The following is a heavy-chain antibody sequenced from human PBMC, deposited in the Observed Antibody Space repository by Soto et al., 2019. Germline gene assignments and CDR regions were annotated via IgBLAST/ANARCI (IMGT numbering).Heavy chain of an antibody. D-gene: IGHD3-10*01. V-gene: IGHV1-69*02. J-gene: IGHJ4*02. CDR1: GDTFNFYT. CDR2: IIPMLGMA. Sequence: QVQLVQSGAEVKTPGSSVKVSCTASGDTFNFYTLSWVRQAPGQGLEWMGRIIPMLGMANYAQNFQARVTMIADKSTSTAYMELSSLRSEDTALYYCATNYGSGSAHFDNWGQGTLVTVSS. CDR3: ATNYGSGSAHFDN.